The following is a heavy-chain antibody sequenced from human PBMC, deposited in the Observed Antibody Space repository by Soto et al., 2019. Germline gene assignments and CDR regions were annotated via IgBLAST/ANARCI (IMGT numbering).Heavy chain of an antibody. V-gene: IGHV4-4*07. CDR2: VFSGGST. J-gene: IGHJ4*02. CDR3: ARERGGGFDY. CDR1: GGSLSNYF. Sequence: SETLSLTCSVSGGSLSNYFWTWIRQPAGKGLEWIGRVFSGGSTNLNPSLKSRVSMSVDTSKKELSLRLTSVTAADTAMYFCARERGGGFDYWGLGSPVTVSS. D-gene: IGHD2-15*01.